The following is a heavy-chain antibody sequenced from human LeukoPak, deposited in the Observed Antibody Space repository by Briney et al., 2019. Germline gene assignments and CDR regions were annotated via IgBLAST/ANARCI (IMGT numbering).Heavy chain of an antibody. D-gene: IGHD3-16*01. CDR2: INDSGGST. J-gene: IGHJ4*02. Sequence: GGSLRLSCVASGFTFSNYVMNWVRQAPGKGLEWVSTINDSGGSTYYADSVKGRFTISRDNSKNTLHLQMNSLRAEDTARYYCAKRGGNPKSFDSWGQGTTVTVSS. CDR1: GFTFSNYV. CDR3: AKRGGNPKSFDS. V-gene: IGHV3-23*01.